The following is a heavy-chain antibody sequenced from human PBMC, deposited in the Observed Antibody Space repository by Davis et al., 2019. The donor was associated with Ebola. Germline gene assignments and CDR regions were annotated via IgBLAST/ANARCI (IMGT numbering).Heavy chain of an antibody. J-gene: IGHJ6*04. CDR1: GYSFTSYW. V-gene: IGHV5-51*01. D-gene: IGHD2-2*01. CDR3: AIRGRQGVVVDEGPGYYGMDV. Sequence: GESLKISCKGSGYSFTSYWIGWVRQMPGKGLEWMGIIYPGDSDTRYSPSFQGQVTISADKSISTAYLQWSSLKASDTAMYYCAIRGRQGVVVDEGPGYYGMDVWGKGTTVTVSS. CDR2: IYPGDSDT.